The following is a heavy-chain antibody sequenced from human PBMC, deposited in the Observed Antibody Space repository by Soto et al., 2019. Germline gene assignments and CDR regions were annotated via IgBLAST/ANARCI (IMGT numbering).Heavy chain of an antibody. Sequence: SETLSLTCTVSGVSISSYYWSWIRQPPGKGLEWIGYIYYSGSTNYNPSLKSRVTISVDTSKNQFSLKLSSVTAADTAVYYCARADLTGFVLFDYWGQGTLVTVSS. D-gene: IGHD3-9*01. CDR2: IYYSGST. V-gene: IGHV4-59*01. J-gene: IGHJ4*02. CDR3: ARADLTGFVLFDY. CDR1: GVSISSYY.